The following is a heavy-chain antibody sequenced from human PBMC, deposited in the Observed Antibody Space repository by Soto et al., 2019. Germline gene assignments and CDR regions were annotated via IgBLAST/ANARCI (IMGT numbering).Heavy chain of an antibody. D-gene: IGHD2-2*01. CDR2: IYHSGST. V-gene: IGHV4-30-2*01. CDR1: GGSISSGGYS. J-gene: IGHJ5*02. CDR3: ARVPDR. Sequence: QLQLQESGSGLVKPSQTLSLTCAVSGGSISSGGYSWSWIRQPPGKGLEWIGYIYHSGSTYYNPSRXRXFTISVDRSKNQFPLKLSSVPASDTAVYYCARVPDRWGQGTLVTVSS.